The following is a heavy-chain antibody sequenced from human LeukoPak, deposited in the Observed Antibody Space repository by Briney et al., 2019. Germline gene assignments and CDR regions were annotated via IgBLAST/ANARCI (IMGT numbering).Heavy chain of an antibody. Sequence: SVKVSCKAYGGAFSSYAISWVRQAPGQGLEWMGRIIPILGIANYAQKFQGRVTITADKSTSTAYMELSSLRSEDTAVYYCARDQSSMIADYSGQGTLVTVSS. CDR1: GGAFSSYA. J-gene: IGHJ4*02. D-gene: IGHD3-22*01. V-gene: IGHV1-69*04. CDR3: ARDQSSMIADY. CDR2: IIPILGIA.